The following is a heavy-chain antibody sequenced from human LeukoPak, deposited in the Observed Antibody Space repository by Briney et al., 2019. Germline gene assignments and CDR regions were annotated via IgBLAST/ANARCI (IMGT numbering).Heavy chain of an antibody. J-gene: IGHJ5*02. CDR3: ARGTGSATFDP. Sequence: PSETLSLTCTVSGGSISSGGYYWSWIRQHPGKGLEWIGYIYYSGSTYYDPSLKSRVTISVDTSKNQFSLKLSSVTAADTAVYYCARGTGSATFDPWGQGTLVTVSS. V-gene: IGHV4-31*03. D-gene: IGHD3-10*01. CDR2: IYYSGST. CDR1: GGSISSGGYY.